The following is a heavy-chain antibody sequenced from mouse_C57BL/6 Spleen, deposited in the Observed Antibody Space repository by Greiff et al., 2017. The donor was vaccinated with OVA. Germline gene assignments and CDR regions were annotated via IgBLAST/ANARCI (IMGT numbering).Heavy chain of an antibody. D-gene: IGHD1-1*01. CDR3: ARGYYGSSSYFDY. Sequence: SGPELVKPGASVKISCKASGYTFTDYYMNWVKQSHGKSLEWIGDINPNNGGTSYNQKFKGKATLTVDKSSSTAYMELRSLTSEDSAVYYCARGYYGSSSYFDYWGQGTTLTVSS. V-gene: IGHV1-26*01. CDR1: GYTFTDYY. J-gene: IGHJ2*01. CDR2: INPNNGGT.